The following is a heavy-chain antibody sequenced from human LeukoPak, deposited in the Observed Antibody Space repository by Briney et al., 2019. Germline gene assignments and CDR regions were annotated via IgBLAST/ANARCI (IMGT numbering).Heavy chain of an antibody. CDR2: IGATNANT. CDR3: GRNGVVAENRLYVDY. D-gene: IGHD2-8*01. J-gene: IGHJ4*02. Sequence: ASLRLSSTASGYPFTSDGFTWGRQAPGQGVGWVGWIGATNANTKSEQKFQGRLTMAIDTSTGIVHMELRDLISDDTAVYYCGRNGVVAENRLYVDYWGQGTLVTVSS. CDR1: GYPFTSDG. V-gene: IGHV1-18*01.